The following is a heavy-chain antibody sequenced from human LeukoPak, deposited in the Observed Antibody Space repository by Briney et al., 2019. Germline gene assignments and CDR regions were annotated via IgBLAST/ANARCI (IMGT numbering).Heavy chain of an antibody. V-gene: IGHV1-2*02. CDR1: GYTFTGYY. J-gene: IGHJ5*02. CDR3: ARGEKLDQRVCWFGP. Sequence: ASVKVSCKASGYTFTGYYMHWVRQAPGQGLEWMGWINPNSGGTNYAQKFQGRVTMTRDTSISTAYMELSRLRSDDTAVYYCARGEKLDQRVCWFGPWGQGTLVTVSS. D-gene: IGHD1/OR15-1a*01. CDR2: INPNSGGT.